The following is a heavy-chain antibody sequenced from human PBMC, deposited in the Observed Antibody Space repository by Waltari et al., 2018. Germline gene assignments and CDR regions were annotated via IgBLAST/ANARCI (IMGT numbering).Heavy chain of an antibody. V-gene: IGHV1-24*01. J-gene: IGHJ2*01. D-gene: IGHD3-10*01. CDR2: FVREYGET. CDR3: ARDRQGDAGYVGL. CDR1: GYTLTELS. Sequence: QVQLVQSGAEVKKPGASVKVSCKVSGYTLTELSMHWVRQAPGKGLEWMGGFVREYGETSYAQKFQGRGTITADKATSRVYMELSSMRSEDTAVYYCARDRQGDAGYVGLGGRGTLVTVSS.